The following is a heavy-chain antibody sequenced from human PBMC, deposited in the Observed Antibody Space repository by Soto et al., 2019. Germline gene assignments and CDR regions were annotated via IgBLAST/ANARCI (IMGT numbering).Heavy chain of an antibody. Sequence: QVQLVQSGAEVKKPGSSGKVSCKASGGTFSSYAISWVRQAPGQGLEWMGGIIPIPGTANYAQKFQGRVTITADESTSTAYMELSSLRSEDTAVYYCARSQGSSTSLEIYYYYYYGMDVCGQGTTVTVSS. CDR1: GGTFSSYA. J-gene: IGHJ6*02. V-gene: IGHV1-69*01. D-gene: IGHD2-2*01. CDR2: IIPIPGTA. CDR3: ARSQGSSTSLEIYYYYYYGMDV.